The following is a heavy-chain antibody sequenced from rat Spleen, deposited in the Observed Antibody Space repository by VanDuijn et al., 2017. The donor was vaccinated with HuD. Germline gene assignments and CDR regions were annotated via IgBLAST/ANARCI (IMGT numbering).Heavy chain of an antibody. Sequence: EVQLVESGGGLVQPKGSLKLSCAASGFDFNTYAMSWVRQAPGKGLDWVASISIKTHNYATLYADSVKERFTISRDDSQRMVYLQMNNLKTEDTALYYCTPFSDWGQGVMVTVSS. D-gene: IGHD1-3*01. J-gene: IGHJ2*01. V-gene: IGHV10-4*01. CDR3: TPFSD. CDR2: ISIKTHNYAT. CDR1: GFDFNTYA.